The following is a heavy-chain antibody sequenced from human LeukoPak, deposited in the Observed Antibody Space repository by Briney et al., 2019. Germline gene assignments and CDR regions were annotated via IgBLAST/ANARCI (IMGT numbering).Heavy chain of an antibody. J-gene: IGHJ4*02. V-gene: IGHV3-9*01. Sequence: PGGSLRLSCAASGFTFDDYAMHWVRQAPGKGLEWVSGISWNSGSIGYADSVKGRFTISRDNAKNSLYLQMNSLRAEDTALYYCAKDAMTTVTSGIDYWGQGTLVTVSS. CDR2: ISWNSGSI. CDR1: GFTFDDYA. CDR3: AKDAMTTVTSGIDY. D-gene: IGHD4-17*01.